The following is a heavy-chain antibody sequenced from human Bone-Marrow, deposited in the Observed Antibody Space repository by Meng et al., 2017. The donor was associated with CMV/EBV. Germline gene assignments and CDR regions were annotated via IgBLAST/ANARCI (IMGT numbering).Heavy chain of an antibody. J-gene: IGHJ5*02. D-gene: IGHD2-2*01. Sequence: SVKVSCKASGGTFSSYTISWVRQAPGQGLEWMGRIIPILGIANYAQKFQGRVTITADKSTSTAYMELSSLRSEDTAVYYCAREYIVVVPAAISRRSNWFDPWGQGTLVTSPQ. CDR3: AREYIVVVPAAISRRSNWFDP. V-gene: IGHV1-69*04. CDR1: GGTFSSYT. CDR2: IIPILGIA.